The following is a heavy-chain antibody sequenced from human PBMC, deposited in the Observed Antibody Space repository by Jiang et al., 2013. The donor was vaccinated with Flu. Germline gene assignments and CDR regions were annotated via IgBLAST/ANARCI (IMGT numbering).Heavy chain of an antibody. V-gene: IGHV3-30*01. CDR2: ISYDGRDE. J-gene: IGHJ4*02. CDR1: GFAFSTYA. Sequence: ASGFAFSTYAMHWVRPGSRQGGVEWVAVISYDGRDEFYAVSVKGRFTMSRDNSKNTLYLHMNSLTTEDTAVYYCARDGEQYFFGAGSYPQDWGQGTLVSVSS. CDR3: ARDGEQYFFGAGSYPQD. D-gene: IGHD3-10*01.